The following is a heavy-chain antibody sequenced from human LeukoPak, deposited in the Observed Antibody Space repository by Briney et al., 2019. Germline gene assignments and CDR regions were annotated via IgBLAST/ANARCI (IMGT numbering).Heavy chain of an antibody. Sequence: PGGSLRLSCAASGFTFSDYYMSWIRQAPGKGLEWVSYISSSGSTIYYADSVKGRFTISRDNAKNSLYLQMNSLRAEDTAVYYCARVDSEMVRGIGAWAGYYYYYYYMDVWGKGTTVTVSS. V-gene: IGHV3-11*04. J-gene: IGHJ6*03. CDR2: ISSSGSTI. CDR1: GFTFSDYY. D-gene: IGHD3-10*01. CDR3: ARVDSEMVRGIGAWAGYYYYYYYMDV.